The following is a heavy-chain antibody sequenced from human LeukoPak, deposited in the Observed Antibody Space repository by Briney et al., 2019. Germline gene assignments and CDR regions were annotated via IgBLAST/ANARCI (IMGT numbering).Heavy chain of an antibody. D-gene: IGHD1-20*01. CDR3: AMLITGTTYYYYGMDV. J-gene: IGHJ6*02. Sequence: GGSLRLSCAASGFTFSSYSMNWVRQAPGKGLEWVSYISSSSSTIYYADSVKGRFTISRDNAKNSLYLQMNSLRAEDTAVYYCAMLITGTTYYYYGMDVWGQGTTVTVSS. CDR2: ISSSSSTI. CDR1: GFTFSSYS. V-gene: IGHV3-48*01.